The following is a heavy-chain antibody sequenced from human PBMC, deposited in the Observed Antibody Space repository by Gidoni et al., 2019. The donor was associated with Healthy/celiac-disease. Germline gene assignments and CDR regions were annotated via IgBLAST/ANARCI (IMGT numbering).Heavy chain of an antibody. J-gene: IGHJ6*03. CDR1: GGSFSGYY. CDR3: ARGGSYDSSGYYYAPYYYYMDV. V-gene: IGHV4-34*01. D-gene: IGHD3-22*01. Sequence: QVQLQQWGAGLLKPSETLSLTCAVYGGSFSGYYWSWTRQPPGKGLEWIGEINHSGSTNYNPSLKSRVTISVDTSKNQFSLKLSSVTAADTAVYYCARGGSYDSSGYYYAPYYYYMDVWGKGTTVTVSS. CDR2: INHSGST.